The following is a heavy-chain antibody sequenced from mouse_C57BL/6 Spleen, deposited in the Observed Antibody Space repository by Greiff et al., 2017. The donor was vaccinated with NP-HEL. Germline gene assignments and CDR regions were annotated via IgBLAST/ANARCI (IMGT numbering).Heavy chain of an antibody. Sequence: EVQLQQSVAELVRPGASVKLSCTASGFYIKNTYMHWVKQRPEQGLEWIGRIDPANGNTKYAPKFQGKATITADTSSNTAYLQLSSLTSEDTAIYYCARSATVYFDYWGQGTTLTVSS. CDR2: IDPANGNT. J-gene: IGHJ2*01. V-gene: IGHV14-3*01. CDR1: GFYIKNTY. CDR3: ARSATVYFDY. D-gene: IGHD1-1*01.